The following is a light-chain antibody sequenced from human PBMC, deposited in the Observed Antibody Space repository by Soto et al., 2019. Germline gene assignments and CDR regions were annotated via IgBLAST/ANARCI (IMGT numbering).Light chain of an antibody. CDR3: QQLNSDPPIT. V-gene: IGKV1-9*01. CDR2: TAS. CDR1: QGISTY. Sequence: IQLTQSPSSLSASVGDRVTITCRASQGISTYLAWYQQNPGRAPKLLIYTASTLQSGVPSRFSGRGSGTDFTLTISSLLPEHFATYYCQQLNSDPPITFGQGTRLEI. J-gene: IGKJ5*01.